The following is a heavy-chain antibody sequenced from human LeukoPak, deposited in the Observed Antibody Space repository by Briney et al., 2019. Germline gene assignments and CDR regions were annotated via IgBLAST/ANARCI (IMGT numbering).Heavy chain of an antibody. CDR3: ARGQSGWKEFDY. Sequence: SVKVSCKASGGTFSSYTIRWVRQAPGQGLEWMGRIIPILGIANYAQKFQGRVTITADKSTSTAYMELSSLRSEDTAVYYCARGQSGWKEFDYWGQGTLVTVSS. J-gene: IGHJ4*02. CDR2: IIPILGIA. CDR1: GGTFSSYT. V-gene: IGHV1-69*02. D-gene: IGHD1-1*01.